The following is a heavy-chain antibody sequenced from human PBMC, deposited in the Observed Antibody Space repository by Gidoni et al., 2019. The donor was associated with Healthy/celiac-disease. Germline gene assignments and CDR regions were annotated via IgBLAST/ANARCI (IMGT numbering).Heavy chain of an antibody. Sequence: VQLVQSGAEVKTPGASVKVSCKVSGYTLTELSMHWVRQAPGKGLEWMGGFDPEDGETIYAQKLQGRVTMTEETSTDTAYMELSSLRSEDTAVYYCATGRFPGYYGPGGAFDIWGQGTMVTVSS. J-gene: IGHJ3*02. CDR3: ATGRFPGYYGPGGAFDI. V-gene: IGHV1-24*01. CDR2: FDPEDGET. D-gene: IGHD3-22*01. CDR1: GYTLTELS.